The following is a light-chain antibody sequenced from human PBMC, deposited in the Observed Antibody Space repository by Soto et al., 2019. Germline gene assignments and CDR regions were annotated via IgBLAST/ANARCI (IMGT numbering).Light chain of an antibody. Sequence: DGQLTQSPSFLSASVGDRVTITCRAIQGFGSYLAWYQQKPGKAHKLLIYAASTLQSGVPSRFSGSGSGTDFTLTISCLQSEDFATYYCQQYYSFPRTFGQGTKVDI. J-gene: IGKJ1*01. V-gene: IGKV1-9*01. CDR3: QQYYSFPRT. CDR1: QGFGSY. CDR2: AAS.